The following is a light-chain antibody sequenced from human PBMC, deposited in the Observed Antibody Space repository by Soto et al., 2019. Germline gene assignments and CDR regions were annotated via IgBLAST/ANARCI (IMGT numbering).Light chain of an antibody. CDR2: AAS. V-gene: IGKV1-39*01. J-gene: IGKJ1*01. CDR1: QSISSY. CDR3: QQYGSSPPWT. Sequence: DIQMTQSPSSLSASVGDRVTITVRGSQSISSYLNWYQQKPGKAPKLLIYAASSLQSGVPSRFSGSGSGTDFTLTISRLEPEDFAVYYCQQYGSSPPWTFGQGTKVDIK.